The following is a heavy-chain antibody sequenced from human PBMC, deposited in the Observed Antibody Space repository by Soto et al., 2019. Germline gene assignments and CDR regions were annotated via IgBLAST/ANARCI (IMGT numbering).Heavy chain of an antibody. D-gene: IGHD2-15*01. CDR1: GFTLGTYV. Sequence: EVQLLESGGGLVQPGGSLRLSCAASGFTLGTYVMTWVRQAPGKGLEWVSAISGSGGSTNYAEPVKGRFTISRDNTKNTLYLQMNSLRVEDTAVYYCAKDRKGSYCSGGTCYSFDYWGQGTLVTVPS. V-gene: IGHV3-23*01. J-gene: IGHJ4*02. CDR3: AKDRKGSYCSGGTCYSFDY. CDR2: ISGSGGST.